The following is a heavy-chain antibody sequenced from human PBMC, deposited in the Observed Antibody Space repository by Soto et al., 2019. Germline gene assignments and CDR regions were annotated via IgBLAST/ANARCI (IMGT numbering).Heavy chain of an antibody. CDR3: ARDLCPSISCYYCSRRGYSQGNLWFQT. V-gene: IGHV4-34*01. D-gene: IGHD5-18*01. CDR1: GGSFSGYY. J-gene: IGHJ5*01. Sequence: SETLSLTCAVYGGSFSGYYWSWIRQPPGKGLEWIGEINHSGSTNYNPSLKSRVTISVDTSKNQFSLKMSSVTAAAPAVYYCARDLCPSISCYYCSRRGYSQGNLWFQTWGQGTLVTVSS. CDR2: INHSGST.